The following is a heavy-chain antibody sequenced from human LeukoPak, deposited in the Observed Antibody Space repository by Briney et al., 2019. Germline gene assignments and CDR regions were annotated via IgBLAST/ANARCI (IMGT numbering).Heavy chain of an antibody. CDR3: ARVPARIAAPGYAAFDI. Sequence: PSETLSLTCTVSGGSISSYYWSWIRQPPGKGLEWIGYIYYSGSTNYNPSLKSRVTISVDTSKNPFSLTLTPVTAADTAVHYRARVPARIAAPGYAAFDIWGQATMVTVSS. CDR1: GGSISSYY. V-gene: IGHV4-59*12. CDR2: IYYSGST. J-gene: IGHJ3*02. D-gene: IGHD6-13*01.